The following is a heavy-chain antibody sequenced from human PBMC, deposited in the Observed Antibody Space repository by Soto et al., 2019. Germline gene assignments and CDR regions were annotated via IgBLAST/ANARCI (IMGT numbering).Heavy chain of an antibody. CDR1: GYTFSRHY. J-gene: IGHJ4*02. V-gene: IGHV1-46*01. CDR3: ARGAHGISVPLFDF. CDR2: INTTFGDT. D-gene: IGHD6-19*01. Sequence: QVQLVQSGAEVRKPGASVKVSCKASGYTFSRHYMHWVRQAPGQGLEWMGIINTTFGDTTYAEKFQGRVVVTSDTSTDTVYIELSPLRSEDTAVYYCARGAHGISVPLFDFWGQGTLVTVSS.